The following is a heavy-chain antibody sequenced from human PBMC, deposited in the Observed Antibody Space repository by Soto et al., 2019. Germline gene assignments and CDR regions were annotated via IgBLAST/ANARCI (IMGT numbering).Heavy chain of an antibody. Sequence: GASVKVSCKASGYTFNIHGITWVRQAPGQGLEWMGYISAYSDTTYAQKLQGRVIMTTDTSTSTAYMELRSLRSDDTAMYYCARAVSYSVGARLDNWGQGTQVTVSS. J-gene: IGHJ4*02. CDR1: GYTFNIHG. D-gene: IGHD1-26*01. CDR3: ARAVSYSVGARLDN. V-gene: IGHV1-18*01. CDR2: ISAYSDT.